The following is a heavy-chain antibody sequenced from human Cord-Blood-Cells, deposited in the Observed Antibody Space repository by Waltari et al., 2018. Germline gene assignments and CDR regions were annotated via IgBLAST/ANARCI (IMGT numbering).Heavy chain of an antibody. V-gene: IGHV4-34*01. CDR1: GGSFSGYY. CDR2: INHSGST. J-gene: IGHJ5*02. CDR3: ARGITMVRGVTASNWFDP. D-gene: IGHD3-10*01. Sequence: QVQLQQWGAGLLKPSETLSLTCAVYGGSFSGYYWSWIRQPPGKGLEWIGEINHSGSTNYNPSLKSRVTISVETSKNQFSQKLSSVTAADTAVYYCARGITMVRGVTASNWFDPWGQGTLVTVSS.